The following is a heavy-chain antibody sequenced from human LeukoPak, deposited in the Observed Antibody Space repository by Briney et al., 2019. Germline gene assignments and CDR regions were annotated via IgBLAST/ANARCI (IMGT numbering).Heavy chain of an antibody. CDR2: ISSSSIYI. J-gene: IGHJ3*02. CDR3: ARGYTNYGYAFDI. V-gene: IGHV3-21*01. CDR1: GFTFSSHW. Sequence: PGGSPRLSCAASGFTFSSHWMHWVRQAPGKGLEWVSSISSSSIYIYYADSVKGRFTISRDNARNSLYLQMNSLRAEDTAVYYCARGYTNYGYAFDIWGQGTMVTVSS. D-gene: IGHD4-11*01.